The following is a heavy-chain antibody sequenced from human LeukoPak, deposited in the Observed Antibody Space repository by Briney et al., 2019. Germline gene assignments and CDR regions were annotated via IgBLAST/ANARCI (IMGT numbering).Heavy chain of an antibody. CDR2: INPSSGGT. CDR1: RYTLTNYF. Sequence: DSVKASCKASRYTLTNYFMHWVRQAPGQGLEWMGIINPSSGGTTYAQKFQGRVAMTSVTSTSTLYMELSSLRSEDTAIYYCARESRPIAASGRGAFDIWGQGTMVSVSS. J-gene: IGHJ3*02. V-gene: IGHV1-46*01. D-gene: IGHD6-13*01. CDR3: ARESRPIAASGRGAFDI.